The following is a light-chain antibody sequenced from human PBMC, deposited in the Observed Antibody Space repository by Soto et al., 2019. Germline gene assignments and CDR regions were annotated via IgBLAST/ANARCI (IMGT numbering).Light chain of an antibody. CDR3: QKANSFPIS. J-gene: IGKJ5*01. Sequence: DMEMTHPPSSLSASVGDRVTMACRASQGISTWLAWYQQKPGKAPKLLIYGASSLQSGVPSRFSGNGSGTDFTLTISNLQPEDFATYYCQKANSFPISFGQGTQLEIK. CDR1: QGISTW. CDR2: GAS. V-gene: IGKV1D-12*01.